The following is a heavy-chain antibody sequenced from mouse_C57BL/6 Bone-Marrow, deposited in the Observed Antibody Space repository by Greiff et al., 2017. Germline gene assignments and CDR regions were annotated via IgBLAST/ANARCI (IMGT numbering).Heavy chain of an antibody. CDR3: ARSMTRGDWFAY. J-gene: IGHJ3*01. CDR1: GYTFTSYW. V-gene: IGHV1-69*01. D-gene: IGHD2-3*01. CDR2: IDPSDSYT. Sequence: QVHVKQPGAELVMPGASVKLSCKASGYTFTSYWMHWVKQRPGQGLEWIGEIDPSDSYTNYNQKFKGKSTLTVDKSSSTAYMQLSSLTSEDSAVYYCARSMTRGDWFAYWGQGTLVTVSA.